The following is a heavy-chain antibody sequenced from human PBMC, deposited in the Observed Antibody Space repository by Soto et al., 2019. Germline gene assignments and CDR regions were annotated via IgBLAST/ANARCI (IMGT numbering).Heavy chain of an antibody. CDR1: GDSVSSNSAA. CDR2: TYYRSKWYN. V-gene: IGHV6-1*01. CDR3: ARGGQWLETGYYYYYAMDV. J-gene: IGHJ6*02. D-gene: IGHD6-19*01. Sequence: SQTLSLTCAISGDSVSSNSAAWNWIRQSPSRGLEWLGRTYYRSKWYNDYAVSVKSRITINPDTSKNQFSLQLNSVTPEDTAVYYCARGGQWLETGYYYYYAMDVWGQGTTVTVSS.